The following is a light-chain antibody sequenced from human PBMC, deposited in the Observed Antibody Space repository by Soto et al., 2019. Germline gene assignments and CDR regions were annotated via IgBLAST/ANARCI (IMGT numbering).Light chain of an antibody. Sequence: QSVLAQPASVSGSPGQSITISCTGSSSYIGGHNHVSWYQQHPGKAPKLIIYEVGNRPSGVSNRFSGSKSGNTASLTISGFQAEDEADYYCDSYTSSSTHVFGTGTKSPS. V-gene: IGLV2-14*01. CDR3: DSYTSSSTHV. CDR2: EVG. CDR1: SSYIGGHNH. J-gene: IGLJ1*01.